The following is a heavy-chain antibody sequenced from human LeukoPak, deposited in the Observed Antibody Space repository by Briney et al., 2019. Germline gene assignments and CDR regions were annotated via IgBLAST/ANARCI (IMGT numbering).Heavy chain of an antibody. Sequence: ASVKVSCKASGYTFTSYGISWVRQAPGQGLEWMGWISAYNGNTNYAQKLQGRVTMTTDTSTSTAYMELRSLRSDDTAVYYCARFHGDFTIIGGVTPPVDYGGQGPLVPAS. CDR2: ISAYNGNT. CDR3: ARFHGDFTIIGGVTPPVDY. D-gene: IGHD3-22*01. J-gene: IGHJ4*02. V-gene: IGHV1-18*01. CDR1: GYTFTSYG.